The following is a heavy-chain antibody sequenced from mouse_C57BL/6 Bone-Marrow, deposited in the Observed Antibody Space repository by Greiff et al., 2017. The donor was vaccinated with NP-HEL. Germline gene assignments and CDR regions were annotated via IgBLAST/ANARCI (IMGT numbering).Heavy chain of an antibody. V-gene: IGHV1-7*01. CDR3: ARWDGYYAY. Sequence: QVQLKQSGAQLPKPGASVLPSCKASGYTFNRFWMHSAQPMPGPGLEWIGYINPSSGYTKCNQKFTHQATFTAAKSSSTASMQLSSLTYEDSAVYYCARWDGYYAYWGQGTLVTVSA. J-gene: IGHJ3*01. CDR2: INPSSGYT. CDR1: GYTFNRFW. D-gene: IGHD2-3*01.